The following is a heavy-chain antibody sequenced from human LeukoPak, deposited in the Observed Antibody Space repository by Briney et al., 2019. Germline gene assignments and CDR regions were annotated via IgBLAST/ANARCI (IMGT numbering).Heavy chain of an antibody. V-gene: IGHV3-48*04. J-gene: IGHJ4*02. CDR3: GKYTRALDY. D-gene: IGHD2-2*01. Sequence: GGSLRLSCAASGFTVSSNDMNWVRQAPGKGLEWVSFISTSSDTIYYADSVKGRLTISRDNAKSSLYLQMNSLRAEDTAVYYCGKYTRALDYWGQGTLVTVSS. CDR2: ISTSSDTI. CDR1: GFTVSSND.